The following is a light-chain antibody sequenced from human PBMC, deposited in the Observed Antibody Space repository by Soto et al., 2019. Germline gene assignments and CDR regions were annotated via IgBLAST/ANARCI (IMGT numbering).Light chain of an antibody. CDR1: QGISSY. CDR2: AAS. CDR3: QQYNNWPPLT. V-gene: IGKV1D-8*03. Sequence: VIWMTQSPSLLSASTGDRVTISCRMSQGISSYLAWYQQKPGKAPELLIYAASTRATGIPARFSGSGSGTEFTLTISSLQSEDFAVYYCQQYNNWPPLTFGGGTKVEIK. J-gene: IGKJ4*01.